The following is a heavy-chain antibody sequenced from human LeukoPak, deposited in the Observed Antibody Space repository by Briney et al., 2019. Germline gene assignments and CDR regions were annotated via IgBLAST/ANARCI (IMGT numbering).Heavy chain of an antibody. V-gene: IGHV1-69*05. J-gene: IGHJ5*02. CDR1: GGTFSSYA. D-gene: IGHD6-19*01. CDR2: IIPIFGTA. Sequence: ASVKVSCKASGGTFSSYAISWVRQAPGQGLEWMGRIIPIFGTANYAQKFQGRVTITTDESTSTAYMELSSLRSEDTAVYYCAKDGWSSGWFWFDPWGQGTQVTVSS. CDR3: AKDGWSSGWFWFDP.